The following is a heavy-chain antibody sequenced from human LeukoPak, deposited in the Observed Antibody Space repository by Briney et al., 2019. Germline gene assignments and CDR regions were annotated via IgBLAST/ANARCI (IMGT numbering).Heavy chain of an antibody. D-gene: IGHD2-15*01. CDR1: GGSVSSGSYY. Sequence: SETLSLTCTVSGGSVSSGSYYWSWIRQPPGEGLEWIGYIYYSGTTNYNPSLQSRVTISVDTSKNQFSLKLSSVTAADTAVYYCARDEGYCSGGSCYRAEFFQHWGQGTLVTVSS. V-gene: IGHV4-61*01. CDR2: IYYSGTT. CDR3: ARDEGYCSGGSCYRAEFFQH. J-gene: IGHJ1*01.